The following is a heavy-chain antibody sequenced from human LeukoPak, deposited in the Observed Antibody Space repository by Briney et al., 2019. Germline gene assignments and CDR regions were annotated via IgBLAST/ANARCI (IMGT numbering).Heavy chain of an antibody. CDR2: IYYSGST. CDR3: ARRAGSSSWYRYNWFDP. J-gene: IGHJ5*02. V-gene: IGHV4-39*01. Sequence: SETLSLTCTVSGGSISSSSYYWGWIRQPPGKGLEWIGSIYYSGSTYYNPSLKSRVTISVDTSKNQFSLKLSSVTAADTAVYYCARRAGSSSWYRYNWFDPWGQGTLVTVSS. D-gene: IGHD6-13*01. CDR1: GGSISSSSYY.